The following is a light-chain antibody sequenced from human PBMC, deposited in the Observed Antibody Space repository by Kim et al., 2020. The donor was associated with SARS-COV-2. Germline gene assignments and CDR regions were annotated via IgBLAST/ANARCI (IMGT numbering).Light chain of an antibody. CDR2: AAS. Sequence: DIQMTQSPSSLSASVGDRVTITCRASQSIGIYLNWYQQKPGKAPILLIYAASSLHSGVPSRFSGSGSGAAFTLTISRLQPDDFATYHIQQTHSTLVSFGHGTRLEIK. CDR3: QQTHSTLVS. J-gene: IGKJ5*01. V-gene: IGKV1-39*01. CDR1: QSIGIY.